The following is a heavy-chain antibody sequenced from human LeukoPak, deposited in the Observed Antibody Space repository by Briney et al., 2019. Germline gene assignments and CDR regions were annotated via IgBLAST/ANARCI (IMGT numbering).Heavy chain of an antibody. CDR1: GGSISSYY. D-gene: IGHD3-22*01. CDR2: IYYSGST. J-gene: IGHJ4*02. CDR3: ARAPWYDSSGLDY. V-gene: IGHV4-59*01. Sequence: PSETLSLTCTVSGGSISSYYWSWIRQPPGKGQEWIGYIYYSGSTNYNPSLKSRVTISVDTSKNQFSLKLSSVTAADTAVYYCARAPWYDSSGLDYWGQGTLVTVSS.